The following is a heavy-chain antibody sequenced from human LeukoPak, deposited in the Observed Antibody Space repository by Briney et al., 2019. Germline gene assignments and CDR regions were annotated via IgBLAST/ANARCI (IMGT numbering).Heavy chain of an antibody. CDR2: IRNDERDK. CDR1: GFTFNTYW. Sequence: GGSLRLSCAASGFTFNTYWMSWVRQAPGKGLEWVAFIRNDERDKYYADSVKGRFTISRDTSKNTLYLQMNSLRAEDTAVYYCAKDRAAFDYWGQGTLVTVSS. D-gene: IGHD3-10*01. V-gene: IGHV3-30*02. J-gene: IGHJ4*02. CDR3: AKDRAAFDY.